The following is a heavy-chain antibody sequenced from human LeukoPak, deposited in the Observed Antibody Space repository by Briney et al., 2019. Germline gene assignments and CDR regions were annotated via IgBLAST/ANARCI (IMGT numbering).Heavy chain of an antibody. CDR3: ARSNQADDY. CDR1: GFTFSSYW. J-gene: IGHJ4*02. Sequence: GGSLRLSCAGSGFTFSSYWMHWVRQVPGKGLVWVSRINPGGSSTAYADPVKGRFTISRDNAKNTLYLQMDSLRAEDTAIYYCARSNQADDYWGQGTLVTVSS. D-gene: IGHD1-14*01. V-gene: IGHV3-74*01. CDR2: INPGGSST.